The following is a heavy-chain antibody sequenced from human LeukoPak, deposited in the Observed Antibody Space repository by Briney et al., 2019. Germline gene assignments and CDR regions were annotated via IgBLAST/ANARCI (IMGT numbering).Heavy chain of an antibody. Sequence: PSETLSLTCAVYGGSFSGYYWSWIRQPPGKGLEWIGEINHSGSTNYNPSLKSRVTISVDTSKNQFSLKLSSVTAADTAVYYCARWTESGYYDSSGHTFDYWGQGTLVTVSS. CDR2: INHSGST. J-gene: IGHJ4*02. V-gene: IGHV4-34*01. CDR1: GGSFSGYY. D-gene: IGHD3-22*01. CDR3: ARWTESGYYDSSGHTFDY.